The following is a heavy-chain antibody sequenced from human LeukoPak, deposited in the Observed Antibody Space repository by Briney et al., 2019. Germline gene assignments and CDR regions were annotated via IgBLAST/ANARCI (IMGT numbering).Heavy chain of an antibody. CDR2: IYYSGST. V-gene: IGHV4-59*01. J-gene: IGHJ4*02. CDR1: GGSISSYY. D-gene: IGHD3-9*01. CDR3: ARVGILTGSDY. Sequence: PETLSLTCTVSGGSISSYYWSWIRQPPGKGLEWIGYIYYSGSTNYNPSLKSRVTISVDTSKNQFSLKLSSVTAADTAVYYCARVGILTGSDYWGQGTLVTVSS.